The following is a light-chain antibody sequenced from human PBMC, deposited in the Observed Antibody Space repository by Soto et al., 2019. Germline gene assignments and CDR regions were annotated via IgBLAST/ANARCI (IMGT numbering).Light chain of an antibody. Sequence: EIVLTQSPATLSLSPGEIATLSCRASQSVSSYLAWYQQKPGQAPRLLIYDASNRATGIPARFSGSGSGTDFTLTISSLEPEDFAVFYCQQRSNWRGFTFGPGTKVDIK. CDR1: QSVSSY. CDR3: QQRSNWRGFT. V-gene: IGKV3-11*01. J-gene: IGKJ3*01. CDR2: DAS.